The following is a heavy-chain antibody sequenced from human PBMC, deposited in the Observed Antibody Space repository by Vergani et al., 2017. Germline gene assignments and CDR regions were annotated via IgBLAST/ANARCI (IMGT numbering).Heavy chain of an antibody. Sequence: QVQLQESGPGLVKPSETLSLTCSVSFDSIRNLYCNWIPQPPGKGLEWIGSIHYSENTNYNPSLKTRVTISVDTAKNQFSLALTSVTAADTAVYYCASDTHSGQRADRWGQGILVTVTS. V-gene: IGHV4-59*11. CDR1: FDSIRNLY. D-gene: IGHD6-19*01. J-gene: IGHJ5*02. CDR2: IHYSENT. CDR3: ASDTHSGQRADR.